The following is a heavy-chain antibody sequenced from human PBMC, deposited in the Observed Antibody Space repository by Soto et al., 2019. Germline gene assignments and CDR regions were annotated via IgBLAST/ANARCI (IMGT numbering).Heavy chain of an antibody. V-gene: IGHV2-5*02. CDR2: IYWDDDK. CDR1: GFSLSTSGEA. J-gene: IGHJ4*02. CDR3: AHRLNWSGLEYFDY. Sequence: QITLKESGPPLVKPTQTLTLTCTFSGFSLSTSGEAVGWIRQPPGKALEWLALIYWDDDKRYRPSLQSRLTISEDTSKNQVVLTMTNMDPADTATYYCAHRLNWSGLEYFDYWGQGTLVTVSS. D-gene: IGHD1-1*01.